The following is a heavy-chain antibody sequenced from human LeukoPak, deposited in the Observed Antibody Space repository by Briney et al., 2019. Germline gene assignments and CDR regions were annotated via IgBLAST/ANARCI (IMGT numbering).Heavy chain of an antibody. CDR2: IKGDETEK. V-gene: IGHV3-7*03. Sequence: GGSLRLSCAASGFTFSDYWMHWVRRAPGKGLEWVANIKGDETEKYYVDSVKGRFTISRDNAKNTLFLQMNSLRAEDTAVYYCAKDGGLWVSAHWGDSWGRGTLVTVSS. J-gene: IGHJ4*02. D-gene: IGHD7-27*01. CDR3: AKDGGLWVSAHWGDS. CDR1: GFTFSDYW.